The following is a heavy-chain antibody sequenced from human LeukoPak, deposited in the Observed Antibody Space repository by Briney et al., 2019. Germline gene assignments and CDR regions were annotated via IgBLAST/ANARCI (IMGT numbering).Heavy chain of an antibody. CDR1: GFTFSSYG. V-gene: IGHV3-33*01. J-gene: IGHJ6*02. Sequence: GRSLRLSCAASGFTFSSYGMHWVRQAPGKGLEWVAVIRYDGSNKYYADSVKGRFTISRDNSKNTLYLQMNSLRAEDTAVYYCAREEGVVALYYYYGMDVWGQGTTVTVSS. D-gene: IGHD2-2*01. CDR2: IRYDGSNK. CDR3: AREEGVVALYYYYGMDV.